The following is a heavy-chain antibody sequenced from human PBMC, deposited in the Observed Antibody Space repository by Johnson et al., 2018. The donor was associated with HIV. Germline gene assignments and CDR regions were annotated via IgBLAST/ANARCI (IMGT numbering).Heavy chain of an antibody. CDR3: AKDSRRWGAFSDAFEI. CDR2: ISYDGSNK. V-gene: IGHV3-30*18. D-gene: IGHD1-26*01. J-gene: IGHJ3*02. CDR1: GFTFDDHG. Sequence: QMQLVESGGGVVRPGGSLRLSCAASGFTFDDHGMSWVRQAPGKGLEWVAVISYDGSNKYYADSVKGRFTISRDNSKNTLYLQMKSLRAEDTAVYYCAKDSRRWGAFSDAFEIWGQGTMVTVSS.